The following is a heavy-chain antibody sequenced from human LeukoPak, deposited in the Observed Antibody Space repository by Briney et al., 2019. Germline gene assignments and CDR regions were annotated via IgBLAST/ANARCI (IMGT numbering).Heavy chain of an antibody. D-gene: IGHD4-11*01. CDR3: ARDQPGHSSDYYGMDV. CDR1: GYSFTSYY. V-gene: IGHV1-46*01. Sequence: ASVTVSCKASGYSFTSYYMHWVRQAPGQGLEWMGIINPSSGSTSYARKFQGRVTMTRDTSTSTVYMELSRMRSEDTAVYYCARDQPGHSSDYYGMDVWGQGATVTVSS. CDR2: INPSSGST. J-gene: IGHJ6*02.